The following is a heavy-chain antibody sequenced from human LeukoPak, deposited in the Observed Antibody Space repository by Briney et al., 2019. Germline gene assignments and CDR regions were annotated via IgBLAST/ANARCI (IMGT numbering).Heavy chain of an antibody. CDR1: GGSFSGYY. Sequence: PSETLSLTCAVYGGSFSGYYWSWIRQPPGKGLEWIGEINHSGSTNYNPSLKSRVTISVDTSKNQFSLKLSSVTAADTAVYYCARGATVSRGNDYWGQGTLVTVSS. D-gene: IGHD1-1*01. V-gene: IGHV4-34*01. CDR3: ARGATVSRGNDY. J-gene: IGHJ4*02. CDR2: INHSGST.